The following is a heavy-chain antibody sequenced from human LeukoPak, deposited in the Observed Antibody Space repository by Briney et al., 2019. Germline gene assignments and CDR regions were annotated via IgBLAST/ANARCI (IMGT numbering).Heavy chain of an antibody. Sequence: ASVKVSCKASGYTFTGYYIHWVRQAPGQGLEWMGWINPNSGGTNYAQKFQGRVTITRNTSISTAYMELSSLRSEDTAVYYCARGRIVLMVYATLPWGDAFDIWGQGTMVTVSS. CDR1: GYTFTGYY. V-gene: IGHV1-2*02. CDR3: ARGRIVLMVYATLPWGDAFDI. J-gene: IGHJ3*02. D-gene: IGHD2-8*01. CDR2: INPNSGGT.